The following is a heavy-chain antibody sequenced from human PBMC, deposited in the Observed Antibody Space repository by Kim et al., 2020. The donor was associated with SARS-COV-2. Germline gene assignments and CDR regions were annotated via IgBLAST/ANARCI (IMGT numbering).Heavy chain of an antibody. CDR1: GYSISSGHY. CDR3: ARGWVGYYDTSGYFDP. V-gene: IGHV4-38-2*02. D-gene: IGHD3-22*01. J-gene: IGHJ5*02. CDR2: IYPTGST. Sequence: SETLSLTCTVSGYSISSGHYWGWIRQPPGKGLELIGSIYPTGSTNYSPSLKSRVTISVDTSKNQFSLKLSSVTAADTAVYYCARGWVGYYDTSGYFDPWGQGSLVTATS.